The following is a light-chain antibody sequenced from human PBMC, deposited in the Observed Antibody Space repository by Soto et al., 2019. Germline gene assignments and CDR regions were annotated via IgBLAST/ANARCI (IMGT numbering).Light chain of an antibody. CDR2: DAS. J-gene: IGKJ4*01. Sequence: EIVLTQSPGTLSMSPGERATLSCRASQSVDSSYVAWYQQKPNQAPRLLIYDASSRATGIPDRFSGSGSGTGSTLTISGLEPEDFAEYYCEQDDRAPTTFGGGTKVEIK. CDR3: EQDDRAPTT. CDR1: QSVDSSY. V-gene: IGKV3-20*01.